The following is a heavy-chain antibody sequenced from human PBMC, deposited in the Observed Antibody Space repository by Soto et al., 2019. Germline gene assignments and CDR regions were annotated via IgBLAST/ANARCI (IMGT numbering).Heavy chain of an antibody. V-gene: IGHV1-18*01. CDR3: VREMWTRSGPQSFFDY. CDR2: ISPNSGAT. J-gene: IGHJ4*02. CDR1: GYTFTSYG. Sequence: ASVKVSCKASGYTFTSYGIIWVRQAPGQGLEGMGDISPNSGATTYAQNLQGRLTLTTDTSTSTAYMELRSLSSDDTAISYCVREMWTRSGPQSFFDYWGLGALVTVSS. D-gene: IGHD6-25*01.